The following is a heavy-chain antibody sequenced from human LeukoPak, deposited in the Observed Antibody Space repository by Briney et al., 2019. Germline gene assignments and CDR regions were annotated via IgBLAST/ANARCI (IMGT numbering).Heavy chain of an antibody. CDR1: GFTFSSYA. CDR3: AKDPTTVTRGYFDD. D-gene: IGHD4-17*01. CDR2: ISDGGGTS. Sequence: TGGSLRLSCAASGFTFSSYAMSWVRQAPGKWLEWVSAISDGGGTSYSADSVTGRFTISRDNSKNTLYLQMNSLRAEDTAVYYCAKDPTTVTRGYFDDWGQGTLVTVSS. V-gene: IGHV3-23*01. J-gene: IGHJ4*02.